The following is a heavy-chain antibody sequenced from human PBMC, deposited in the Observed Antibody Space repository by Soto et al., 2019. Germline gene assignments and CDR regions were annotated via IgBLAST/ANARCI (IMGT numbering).Heavy chain of an antibody. CDR2: IWYDGSNK. V-gene: IGHV3-33*01. CDR3: AREAGYCSGGSCRNYYFDY. CDR1: GFTFSSYG. J-gene: IGHJ4*02. Sequence: GGSLRLSCAASGFTFSSYGMHWVRQAPGKGLEWVAVIWYDGSNKYYAGSVKGRFTISRDNSKNTLYLQMNSLRAEDTAVYYCAREAGYCSGGSCRNYYFDYWGQGTLVTVSS. D-gene: IGHD2-15*01.